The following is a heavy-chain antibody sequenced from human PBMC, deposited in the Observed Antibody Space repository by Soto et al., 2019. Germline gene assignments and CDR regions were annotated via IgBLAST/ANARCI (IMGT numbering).Heavy chain of an antibody. CDR1: GYSFNNYG. Sequence: QVQLVQSGTEVKKPGASVKVSCKTSGYSFNNYGVSWVRQAPGQGLEWMGGISAYNGLTNYAQKFQGRVTMSTDTSTSTGYMELRSLRSDDTAVYYCARIGYCSGGRCYWGAFDIWGQGTAVTVSS. CDR3: ARIGYCSGGRCYWGAFDI. V-gene: IGHV1-18*01. D-gene: IGHD2-15*01. CDR2: ISAYNGLT. J-gene: IGHJ3*02.